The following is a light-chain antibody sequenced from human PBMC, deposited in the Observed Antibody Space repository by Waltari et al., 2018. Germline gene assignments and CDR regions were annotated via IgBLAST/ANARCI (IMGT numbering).Light chain of an antibody. V-gene: IGLV3-19*01. CDR2: GQS. Sequence: SSELTQDPTVSVALGQTVRITCQGDSLRRYYPSWYQQRPGQAPILVFYGQSSRPSGCPDRFSGSISGNTASLTITGAQAEDEADYYCHSRDSISTRFFGGGTRLTV. CDR3: HSRDSISTRF. CDR1: SLRRYY. J-gene: IGLJ2*01.